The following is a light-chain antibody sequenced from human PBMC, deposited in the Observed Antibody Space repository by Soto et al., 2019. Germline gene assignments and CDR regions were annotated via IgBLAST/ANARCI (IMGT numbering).Light chain of an antibody. CDR1: QSVGSS. Sequence: EIVLTQSPATLSLSLVERATLSFRASQSVGSSLAWYQQRPGQAPRLLIYDAFIRATGIPARFSGSESGTDFTLTISSLEPEDFAVYYCQQRSNWPLTFGQGTRLEIK. CDR2: DAF. J-gene: IGKJ5*01. CDR3: QQRSNWPLT. V-gene: IGKV3-11*01.